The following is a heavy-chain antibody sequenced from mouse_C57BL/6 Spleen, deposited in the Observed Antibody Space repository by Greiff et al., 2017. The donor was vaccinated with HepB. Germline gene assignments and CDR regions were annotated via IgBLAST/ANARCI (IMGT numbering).Heavy chain of an antibody. Sequence: EVQLQQSGPELVKPGASVKIPCKASGYTFTDYNMDWVKQSHGKSLEWIGDINPNNGGTIYNQKFKGKATLTVDKSSSTAYLELRSLTSEDTAVYYCARGTYYSNYDYYYAMDYWGQGTSVTVSS. CDR2: INPNNGGT. D-gene: IGHD2-5*01. CDR1: GYTFTDYN. CDR3: ARGTYYSNYDYYYAMDY. J-gene: IGHJ4*01. V-gene: IGHV1-18*01.